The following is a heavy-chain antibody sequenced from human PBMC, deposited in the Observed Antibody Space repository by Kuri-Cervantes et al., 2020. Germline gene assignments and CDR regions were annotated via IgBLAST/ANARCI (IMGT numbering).Heavy chain of an antibody. J-gene: IGHJ4*02. CDR3: ARGYCSGGSCCLDY. Sequence: ASVKVSCKASGGTFSSYAISWVRQAPGQGLEWMGWIDPNSGGTNYAQKFQGWVTMTRDTSISTAYMELSRLRSDDTAAYYCARGYCSGGSCCLDYWGQGTLVTVSS. CDR2: IDPNSGGT. D-gene: IGHD2-15*01. V-gene: IGHV1-2*04. CDR1: GGTFSSYA.